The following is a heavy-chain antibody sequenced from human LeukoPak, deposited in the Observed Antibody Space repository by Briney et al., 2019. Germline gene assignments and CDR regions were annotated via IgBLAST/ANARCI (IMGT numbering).Heavy chain of an antibody. CDR3: ARTTEGGYTYDYFYYYYMDV. V-gene: IGHV4-59*01. CDR1: GGSISNFY. J-gene: IGHJ6*03. D-gene: IGHD5-18*01. CDR2: IYNSGST. Sequence: SETLPLTCTVSGGSISNFYWSWIRQPPGKGLEWIGFIYNSGSTNYNPSLKSRVTISVDTSKNQFSLKLSSVTAADTAVYYCARTTEGGYTYDYFYYYYMDVWGKGTTVTISS.